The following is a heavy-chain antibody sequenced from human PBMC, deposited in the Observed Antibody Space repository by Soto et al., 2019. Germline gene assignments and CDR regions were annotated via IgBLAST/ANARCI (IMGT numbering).Heavy chain of an antibody. CDR3: ATAEVDY. J-gene: IGHJ4*02. Sequence: GGSLRLSCAVSGFTCADHGMHWVRQAPGKGLEWVSRMNSDGSTTDYADSVKGRFTVSRDNAKNTLYLQMNSLRAEDTAVYYCATAEVDYWGPGTLVTVSS. CDR1: GFTCADHG. CDR2: MNSDGSTT. V-gene: IGHV3-74*01.